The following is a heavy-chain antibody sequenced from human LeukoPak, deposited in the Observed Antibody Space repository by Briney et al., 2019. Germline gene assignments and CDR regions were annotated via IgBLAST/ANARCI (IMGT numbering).Heavy chain of an antibody. D-gene: IGHD2-15*01. CDR3: ARAPLCSGGSCYGAPYYYYYYMDV. CDR2: IIPIFGTA. J-gene: IGHJ6*03. V-gene: IGHV1-69*01. CDR1: GGTFSSYA. Sequence: ASVKVSCEASGGTFSSYAISWVRQAPGQGLEWMGGIIPIFGTANYAQKFQGRVTITADESTSTAYMELSSLRSEDTAVYYCARAPLCSGGSCYGAPYYYYYYMDVWGKGTTVTVSS.